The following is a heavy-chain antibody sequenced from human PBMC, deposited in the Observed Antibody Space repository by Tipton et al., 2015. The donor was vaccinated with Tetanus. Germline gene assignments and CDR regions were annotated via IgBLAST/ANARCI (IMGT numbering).Heavy chain of an antibody. CDR3: ARRKDLAA. D-gene: IGHD2-15*01. CDR2: INHNGNTI. V-gene: IGHV3-48*03. J-gene: IGHJ6*02. CDR1: GFMFSDYE. Sequence: SLRLSCAASGFMFSDYEMVWVRQAPGKGLEWVSFINHNGNTIFYGDSVRGRFTISRDNAKNSLYLQMNSLRDEDTAIYYCARRKDLAAWGQGPSVTVSS.